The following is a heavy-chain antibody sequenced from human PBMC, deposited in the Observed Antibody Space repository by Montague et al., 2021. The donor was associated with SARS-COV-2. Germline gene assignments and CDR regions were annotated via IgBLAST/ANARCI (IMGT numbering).Heavy chain of an antibody. CDR3: ARLGEGVVPAPILGVGPYYSYFDMDV. CDR1: GTSFSGYY. D-gene: IGHD2-2*02. J-gene: IGHJ6*03. V-gene: IGHV4-34*01. Sequence: SQTLSLTCAVHGTSFSGYYWNWIRQPPGKGLEWIGEINRSGGANYNPSLKSRVTISVDTSKNQFSLKLNSVTAADTAAYYCARLGEGVVPAPILGVGPYYSYFDMDVWGKGATVTVSS. CDR2: INRSGGA.